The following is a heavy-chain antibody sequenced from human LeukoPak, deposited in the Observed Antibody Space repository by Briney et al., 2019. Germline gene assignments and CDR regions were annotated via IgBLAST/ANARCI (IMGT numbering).Heavy chain of an antibody. Sequence: GGSLRLSCAASGFTFSNAWMSWLRQAPGKGREWVGRIKSKTDGGTTDYAAPVKGRFTISRDDSKNTLYLQMNSLKTEDTAVYYCTTAPHSGYDEEFDYWGQGTLVTVSS. V-gene: IGHV3-15*01. J-gene: IGHJ4*02. CDR3: TTAPHSGYDEEFDY. CDR1: GFTFSNAW. CDR2: IKSKTDGGTT. D-gene: IGHD5-12*01.